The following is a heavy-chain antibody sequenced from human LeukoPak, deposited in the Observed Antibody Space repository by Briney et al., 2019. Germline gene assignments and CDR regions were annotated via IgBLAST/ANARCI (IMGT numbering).Heavy chain of an antibody. V-gene: IGHV3-30*04. CDR2: ISYDGSNK. D-gene: IGHD6-19*01. CDR3: ARAGSGWFRARINWFDP. J-gene: IGHJ5*02. CDR1: GFSFSTYA. Sequence: GGSLRLSCAASGFSFSTYAMHWVRQAPGKGLEWVALISYDGSNKYYADSVKGRFTISRDNSKNTLYLQMHSLRADDTAVYYCARAGSGWFRARINWFDPWGQGTLVTVSS.